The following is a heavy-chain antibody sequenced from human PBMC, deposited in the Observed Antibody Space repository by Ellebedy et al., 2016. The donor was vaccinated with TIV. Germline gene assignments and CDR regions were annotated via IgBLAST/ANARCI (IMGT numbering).Heavy chain of an antibody. J-gene: IGHJ4*02. V-gene: IGHV3-74*01. CDR2: INRDGSSA. Sequence: GESLKISCAASGFTFNNYWIHWVRQAPGKGLVWLSRINRDGSSANYADSVKGRFSISRDNSKNTLYVQMNSLRAEDTAVYYCARGGRDQWLIDYWGQGTLVTVSS. D-gene: IGHD6-19*01. CDR1: GFTFNNYW. CDR3: ARGGRDQWLIDY.